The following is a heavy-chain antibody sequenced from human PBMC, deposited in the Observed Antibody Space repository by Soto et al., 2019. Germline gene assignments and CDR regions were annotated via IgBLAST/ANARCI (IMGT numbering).Heavy chain of an antibody. D-gene: IGHD4-17*01. CDR3: ARAYGDYDYYYYGMDV. J-gene: IGHJ6*02. Sequence: PGESLKISCKGSGYSFTSYWISWVRQMPGKGLEWMGRIDPSDSYTNYSPSFQGHVTISADKSISTAYLQWSSLKASDTAMYYCARAYGDYDYYYYGMDVWGQGTTVTVSS. V-gene: IGHV5-10-1*01. CDR2: IDPSDSYT. CDR1: GYSFTSYW.